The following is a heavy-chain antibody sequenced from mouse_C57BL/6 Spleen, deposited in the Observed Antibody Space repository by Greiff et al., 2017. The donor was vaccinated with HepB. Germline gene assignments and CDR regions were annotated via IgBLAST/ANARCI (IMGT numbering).Heavy chain of an antibody. D-gene: IGHD4-1*01. J-gene: IGHJ3*01. Sequence: EVMLVESGAELVRPGASVKLSCTASGFNIKDDYMHWVKQRPEQSLEWIGWIDPENGDTEYASKFQGKATITADTSSNTAYLQLSSLTSEDTAGYYCTTTGSGFAYWGQGTPVTVSA. CDR3: TTTGSGFAY. CDR2: IDPENGDT. CDR1: GFNIKDDY. V-gene: IGHV14-4*01.